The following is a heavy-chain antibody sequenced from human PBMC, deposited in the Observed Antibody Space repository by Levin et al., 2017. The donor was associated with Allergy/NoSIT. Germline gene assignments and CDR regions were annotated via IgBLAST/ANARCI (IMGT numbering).Heavy chain of an antibody. CDR3: VKHDWHQ. V-gene: IGHV3-23*01. J-gene: IGHJ4*02. Sequence: PGGSLRLSCAASDVIFKTYTMNWVRQAPGKGPEWVSTISHTDDTTHYADAVRGRFTISRDNFKNSLYLQMTSLRAEDTAVYYCVKHDWHQWGQGTLVTVSS. D-gene: IGHD3-9*01. CDR2: ISHTDDTT. CDR1: DVIFKTYT.